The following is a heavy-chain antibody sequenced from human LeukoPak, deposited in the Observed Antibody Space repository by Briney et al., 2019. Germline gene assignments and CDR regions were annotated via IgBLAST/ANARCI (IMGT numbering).Heavy chain of an antibody. D-gene: IGHD3-10*01. J-gene: IGHJ1*01. Sequence: GRSLRLSCAASGFTFSSYGMHWVRQAPGKGLEWVAVISYDGSNKYYADSVKGRFTISRDNSKNTLYLQMNSLRAEDTAVYYCAKGYEVNYYGSGSYSEYFQHWGQGTLVTVSS. CDR3: AKGYEVNYYGSGSYSEYFQH. V-gene: IGHV3-30*18. CDR1: GFTFSSYG. CDR2: ISYDGSNK.